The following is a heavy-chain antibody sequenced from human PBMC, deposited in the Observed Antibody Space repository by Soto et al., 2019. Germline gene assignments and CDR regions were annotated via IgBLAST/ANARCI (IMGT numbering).Heavy chain of an antibody. Sequence: QVPLVQSGAEVKKPGSSVKVSCKASGGTFSSYAISWVRQAPGQGLEWMGGIIPIFGTANYAQKFQGRVTITADESPSTADMELSSLRSEDTAVYYCARRSGKQWLVLGYWGQGTLVTVSS. CDR3: ARRSGKQWLVLGY. J-gene: IGHJ4*02. V-gene: IGHV1-69*01. CDR2: IIPIFGTA. D-gene: IGHD6-19*01. CDR1: GGTFSSYA.